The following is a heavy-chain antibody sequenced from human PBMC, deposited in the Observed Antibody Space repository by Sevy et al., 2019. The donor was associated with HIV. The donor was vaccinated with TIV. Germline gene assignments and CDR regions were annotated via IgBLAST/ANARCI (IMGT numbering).Heavy chain of an antibody. V-gene: IGHV3-30-3*01. CDR3: ARDPPGIYPCYYYMDV. D-gene: IGHD3-10*01. CDR2: ISYDGSNK. J-gene: IGHJ6*03. Sequence: GGSLRLSCAASGFTFSSYAMHWVRQAPGKGLEWVAVISYDGSNKYYADSVKGRFTISRDNSKNTLYLQMNSLRAEDTAVYYCARDPPGIYPCYYYMDVWGKGTTVTVSS. CDR1: GFTFSSYA.